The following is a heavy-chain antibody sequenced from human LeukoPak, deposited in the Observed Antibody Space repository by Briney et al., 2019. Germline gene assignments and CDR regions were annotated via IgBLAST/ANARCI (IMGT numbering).Heavy chain of an antibody. CDR1: GGSISSSSYY. CDR3: ARGGRFGEFEIDY. V-gene: IGHV4-39*01. J-gene: IGHJ4*02. Sequence: SETLSLTCTVSGGSISSSSYYWGWIRQPPGKGLEWVGSFYYRQPQTKYNPSLKSRVTISVDTSKNQLSLKLSSVTAADTAVYYCARGGRFGEFEIDYWGQGTLVTVSS. D-gene: IGHD3-10*01. CDR2: FYYRQPQT.